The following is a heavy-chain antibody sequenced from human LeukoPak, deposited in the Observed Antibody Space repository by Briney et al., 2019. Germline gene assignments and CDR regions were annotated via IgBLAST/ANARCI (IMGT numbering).Heavy chain of an antibody. CDR1: GFTFSSYW. D-gene: IGHD3-9*01. CDR2: IKQDGSEK. V-gene: IGHV3-7*01. J-gene: IGHJ6*03. Sequence: GGYLRLSCAASGFTFSSYWMSWVRQAPGKGLEWVANIKQDGSEKYYVDSVKGRFTISRDNAKNSLYLQMNSLRAEDTAVYYCARDISRYFRGKYYYYYMDVWGKGTTVTVSS. CDR3: ARDISRYFRGKYYYYYMDV.